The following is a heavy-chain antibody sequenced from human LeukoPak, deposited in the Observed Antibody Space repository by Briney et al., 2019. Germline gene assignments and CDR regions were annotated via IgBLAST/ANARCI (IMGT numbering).Heavy chain of an antibody. D-gene: IGHD3-22*01. Sequence: SETLSLTCTVSGGSITSYYWSWIRQPPGKGLEWIGYIYYSGRTTYNPSLKSRVTISVDTSKNQFSLKLSSVTAADTAVYFCARGPYSYDSSGAFDIWGQGTMVTVSS. CDR1: GGSITSYY. CDR3: ARGPYSYDSSGAFDI. J-gene: IGHJ3*02. V-gene: IGHV4-59*08. CDR2: IYYSGRT.